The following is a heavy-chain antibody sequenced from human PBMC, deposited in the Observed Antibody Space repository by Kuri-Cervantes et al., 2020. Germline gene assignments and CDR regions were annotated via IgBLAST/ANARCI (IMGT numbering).Heavy chain of an antibody. J-gene: IGHJ5*02. CDR3: AKDRNPTIFGVGIGFGFDP. D-gene: IGHD3-3*01. V-gene: IGHV3-30*18. CDR2: ISYDGSNK. Sequence: GGSLRLSCAASGFTFSSYGMHWVRQAPGKGLEWVAVISYDGSNKYYADSVKGRFTIPRDNSKNTLYLQMNSLRAEDTAVYYCAKDRNPTIFGVGIGFGFDPWGQGTLVTVSS. CDR1: GFTFSSYG.